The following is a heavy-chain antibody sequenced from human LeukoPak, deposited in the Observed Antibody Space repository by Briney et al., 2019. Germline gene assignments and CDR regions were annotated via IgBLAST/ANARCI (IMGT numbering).Heavy chain of an antibody. V-gene: IGHV1-2*02. J-gene: IGHJ4*02. Sequence: GASVKVSCKASGYTFTGYYMHWVRQAPGQGLEWMGWINPNSGGTNYAQKFQGRVTMTRDTSISTAYMELSRLRSDDTAVYYCARVRDYDFWSGYYPPYFDYWGQGTLVTVSS. CDR2: INPNSGGT. D-gene: IGHD3-3*01. CDR3: ARVRDYDFWSGYYPPYFDY. CDR1: GYTFTGYY.